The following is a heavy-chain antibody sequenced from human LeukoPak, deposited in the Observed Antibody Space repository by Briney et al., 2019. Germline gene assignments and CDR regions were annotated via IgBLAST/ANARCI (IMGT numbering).Heavy chain of an antibody. CDR2: IYYSGNI. Sequence: SETLSLTCTVSGDSMSNYYWSWIRQPPGKGLEWIGNIYYSGNINYNPSLKSRLTISVDTSKNQFSLKLSSVTAADTAVYYCTSGRIYYDSSGFRYWGQGTLVTVSS. J-gene: IGHJ4*02. V-gene: IGHV4-59*01. CDR1: GDSMSNYY. D-gene: IGHD3-22*01. CDR3: TSGRIYYDSSGFRY.